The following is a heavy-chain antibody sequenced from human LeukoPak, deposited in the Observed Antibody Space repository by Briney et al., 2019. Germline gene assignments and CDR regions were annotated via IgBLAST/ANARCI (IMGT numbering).Heavy chain of an antibody. CDR2: INPNSGGT. J-gene: IGHJ4*02. D-gene: IGHD4-17*01. Sequence: ASVKVSCKASGYTFTGYYMHWVRQAPGQGLEWMGWINPNSGGTNYAQKFQGRVTMIRDTSISTAYMELSRLRSDDTAVYYCARLAVTTTPADYWGQGTLVTVSS. CDR1: GYTFTGYY. CDR3: ARLAVTTTPADY. V-gene: IGHV1-2*02.